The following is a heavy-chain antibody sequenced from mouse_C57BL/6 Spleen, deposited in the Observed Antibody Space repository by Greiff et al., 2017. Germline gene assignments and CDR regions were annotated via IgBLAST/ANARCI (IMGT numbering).Heavy chain of an antibody. Sequence: VQLQQPGAELVKPGASVKMSCKASGYTFTSYWITWVKQRPGQGLEWIGDIYPGSGSTNYNEKFKGKATLTVDTSSSTAYMQLSSLTSEDSAVYYCARGANYGSREGWFAYWGQGTLVTVSA. CDR1: GYTFTSYW. V-gene: IGHV1-55*01. D-gene: IGHD1-1*01. J-gene: IGHJ3*01. CDR3: ARGANYGSREGWFAY. CDR2: IYPGSGST.